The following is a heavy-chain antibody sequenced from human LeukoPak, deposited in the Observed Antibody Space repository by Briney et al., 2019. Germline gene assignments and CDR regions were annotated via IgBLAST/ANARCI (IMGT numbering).Heavy chain of an antibody. V-gene: IGHV3-48*03. D-gene: IGHD6-19*01. CDR3: ALLAVASDFDY. CDR2: IGASSTPK. CDR1: GFPFSFYE. Sequence: GGSLRLSCVVSGFPFSFYELNWVRQAPGKGLEWVSNIGASSTPKYYADSVKGRFSISRDNAKSSLYLQMNSLRVEDTAVYYYALLAVASDFDYLGQGAVLSVSS. J-gene: IGHJ4*02.